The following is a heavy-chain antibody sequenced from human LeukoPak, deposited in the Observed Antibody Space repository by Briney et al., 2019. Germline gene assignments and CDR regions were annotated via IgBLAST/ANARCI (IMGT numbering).Heavy chain of an antibody. J-gene: IGHJ4*01. V-gene: IGHV1-2*02. CDR3: ARDWDCSGGSCYSGPDY. D-gene: IGHD2-15*01. Sequence: ASVKVSCKASGYTFTGYYMYWVRQAPGQGLEWMGWINPNSGGTNYAQKFQGRVTMTRDTSISTAYMELSRLRSDDTAVYYCARDWDCSGGSCYSGPDYWGHGTLVTVSS. CDR1: GYTFTGYY. CDR2: INPNSGGT.